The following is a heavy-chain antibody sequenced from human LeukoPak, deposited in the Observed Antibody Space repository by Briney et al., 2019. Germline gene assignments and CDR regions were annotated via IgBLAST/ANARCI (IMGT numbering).Heavy chain of an antibody. CDR1: GFTFSNAW. CDR2: IKSKTDGGTT. V-gene: IGHV3-15*01. D-gene: IGHD1-1*01. CDR3: TTDVHWTGTTLRRFDY. Sequence: GGSLRLSCAASGFTFSNAWMSWVRQAPGQGLERVGRIKSKTDGGTTDYAAPVTGSFTISRDDSKNTLYLQMNSLKTEDTAVYYCTTDVHWTGTTLRRFDYWGQGTLVTVSS. J-gene: IGHJ4*02.